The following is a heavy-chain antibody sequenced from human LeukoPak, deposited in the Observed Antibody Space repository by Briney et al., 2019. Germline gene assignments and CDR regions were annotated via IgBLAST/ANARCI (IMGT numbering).Heavy chain of an antibody. CDR1: GGSISSDTYS. V-gene: IGHV4-30-2*01. Sequence: SQTLSLTCAVSGGSISSDTYSWNWIRQPPGRGLEWIGEINHSGDTKYNPSLKSRVSMSVDVSKDQFSLKLTSLTAADTAVYYCARGSRNYNNYEGADYWGQGTLVTVSS. CDR2: INHSGDT. D-gene: IGHD4-11*01. CDR3: ARGSRNYNNYEGADY. J-gene: IGHJ4*02.